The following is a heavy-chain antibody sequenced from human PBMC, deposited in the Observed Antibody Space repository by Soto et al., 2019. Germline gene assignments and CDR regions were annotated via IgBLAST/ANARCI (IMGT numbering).Heavy chain of an antibody. CDR3: ARDSPPPRGYSSSWSHAFDI. CDR2: IWYDGSNK. CDR1: GFTFSSYG. D-gene: IGHD6-13*01. V-gene: IGHV3-33*01. Sequence: GGSLRLSCAASGFTFSSYGMHWVRQAPGKGLEWVAVIWYDGSNKYYADSVKGRFTISRDNSKNTLYLQMNSLRAEDTAVYYCARDSPPPRGYSSSWSHAFDIWGQGTMVTVSS. J-gene: IGHJ3*02.